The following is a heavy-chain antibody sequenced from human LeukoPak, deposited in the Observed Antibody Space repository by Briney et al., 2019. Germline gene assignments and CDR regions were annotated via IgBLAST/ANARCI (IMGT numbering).Heavy chain of an antibody. V-gene: IGHV1-18*04. CDR1: GYTFTSYG. J-gene: IGHJ4*02. CDR3: ARGGRSDYYGSGSYSDY. Sequence: ASVKVSCKASGYTFTSYGISWVRQAPGQGLEWMGWISAYNDNTNYAQKLQGRVTMTTDTSTSTAYMELRSLRSDDTAVYYCARGGRSDYYGSGSYSDYWGQGTLVTVSS. D-gene: IGHD3-10*01. CDR2: ISAYNDNT.